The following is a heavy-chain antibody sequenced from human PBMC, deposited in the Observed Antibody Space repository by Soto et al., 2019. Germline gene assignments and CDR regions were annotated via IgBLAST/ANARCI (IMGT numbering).Heavy chain of an antibody. J-gene: IGHJ5*02. V-gene: IGHV4-4*02. D-gene: IGHD6-13*01. CDR2: IYHTGRS. CDR1: GDSINDKNW. CDR3: ARTEVPESSTWHPSDP. Sequence: PSETLSLTCSVSGDSINDKNWWTWLRQPPGKRLEWIGDIYHTGRSSYNPSLTSRVAMSVDKSKNQFSLKLISVTAADTAVYYCARTEVPESSTWHPSDPWGQGTLVTVSS.